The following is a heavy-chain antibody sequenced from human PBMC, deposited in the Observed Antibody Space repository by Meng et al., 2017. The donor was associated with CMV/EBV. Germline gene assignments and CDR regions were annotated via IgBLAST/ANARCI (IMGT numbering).Heavy chain of an antibody. V-gene: IGHV3-48*03. Sequence: GGSLRLSCAASGFTFSSYEMNWVRQAPGKGLEWVSYISSSGSTIYYADSVKGRFTISRDNAKNSLYLQMNSLRAEDTAVCYCARVHITIFGVAPDYWGQGTLVTVSS. CDR1: GFTFSSYE. J-gene: IGHJ4*02. CDR3: ARVHITIFGVAPDY. D-gene: IGHD3-3*01. CDR2: ISSSGSTI.